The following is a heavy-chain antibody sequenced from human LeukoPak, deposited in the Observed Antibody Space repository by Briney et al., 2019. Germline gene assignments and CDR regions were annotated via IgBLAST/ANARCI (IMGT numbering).Heavy chain of an antibody. Sequence: SQTLSLTCAISGDSVSSNSAAWNWIRQSPSRGLEWLGRTYYRSKWYNEYAVSVKSRITINPDTSKNQFSLQLNSVTPEDTAVYYCATSPPLYSGSYYYYYYMDVWGKGTTVTVSS. CDR2: TYYRSKWYN. V-gene: IGHV6-1*01. CDR3: ATSPPLYSGSYYYYYYMDV. D-gene: IGHD1-26*01. J-gene: IGHJ6*03. CDR1: GDSVSSNSAA.